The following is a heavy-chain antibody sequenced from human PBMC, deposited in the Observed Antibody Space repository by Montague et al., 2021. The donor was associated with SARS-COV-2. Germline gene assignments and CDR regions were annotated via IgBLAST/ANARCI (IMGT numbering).Heavy chain of an antibody. CDR3: ARGRRPVVVPGAGRSGRGFDS. D-gene: IGHD2-2*01. CDR1: GGSISNYY. CDR2: VNQSGTS. V-gene: IGHV4-34*01. Sequence: SETLSLTCAISGGSISNYYWNWIRQRQAQGLEWMGEVNQSGTSITNSSVSLRIPISEYTSKNQFYLWLNSVTVAAAAVYDCARGRRPVVVPGAGRSGRGFDSWGRGTMVTVSS. J-gene: IGHJ3*02.